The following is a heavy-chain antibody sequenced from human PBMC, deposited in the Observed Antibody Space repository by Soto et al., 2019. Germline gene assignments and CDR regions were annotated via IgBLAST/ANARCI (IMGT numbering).Heavy chain of an antibody. CDR1: GYTFTIYG. Sequence: ASVKVSCKASGYTFTIYGISWVRQAPGQGLEWMGWISAYNGNTNYAQKLQGRVTMTTDTSTSTAYMELRSLRSDDTAVYYCARDTRGIVVVPAASLDVWGKGTTVTVSS. V-gene: IGHV1-18*01. J-gene: IGHJ6*04. CDR3: ARDTRGIVVVPAASLDV. D-gene: IGHD2-2*01. CDR2: ISAYNGNT.